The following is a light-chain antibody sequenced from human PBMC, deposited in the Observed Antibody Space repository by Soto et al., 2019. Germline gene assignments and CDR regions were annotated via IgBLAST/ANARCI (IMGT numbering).Light chain of an antibody. J-gene: IGKJ5*01. CDR3: QQYGSSPPIT. CDR2: KAS. Sequence: DIQMTQSPSTLSASVGDRVTITCRASQSISTWLAWYQQKPGKGPTLLIYKASRLESGVPSRFSGSGSGTEFALTISSLQPADFAVYYRQQYGSSPPITFGQGTRLEIK. V-gene: IGKV1-5*03. CDR1: QSISTW.